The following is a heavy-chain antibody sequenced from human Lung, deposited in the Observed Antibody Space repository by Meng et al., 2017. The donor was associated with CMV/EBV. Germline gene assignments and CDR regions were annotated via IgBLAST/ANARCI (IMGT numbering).Heavy chain of an antibody. CDR2: NKPSGGRT. Sequence: YVPRVRKAPGQGIEWMGRNKPSGGRTSYAQKFKGRVTMTGDTSTSTVYMELSSLRSEDTAVYYGARDSPRCSSTSCYPRGGWFDPWGQGTLVTVSS. D-gene: IGHD2-2*01. V-gene: IGHV1-46*01. J-gene: IGHJ5*02. CDR3: ARDSPRCSSTSCYPRGGWFDP. CDR1: Y.